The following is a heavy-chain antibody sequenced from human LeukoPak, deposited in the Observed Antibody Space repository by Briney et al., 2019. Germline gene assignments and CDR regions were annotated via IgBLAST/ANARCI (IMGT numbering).Heavy chain of an antibody. CDR2: IYYSGST. J-gene: IGHJ5*02. CDR1: GGSISSYY. Sequence: SETLSLTCTVSGGSISSYYWSWIRQPPGKGLEWIGCIYYSGSTNYNPSLKSRVTISVDTSKNQFSLKLSSVTAADTAVYYCARLDYDSSGPWGQGTLVTVSS. V-gene: IGHV4-59*01. D-gene: IGHD3-22*01. CDR3: ARLDYDSSGP.